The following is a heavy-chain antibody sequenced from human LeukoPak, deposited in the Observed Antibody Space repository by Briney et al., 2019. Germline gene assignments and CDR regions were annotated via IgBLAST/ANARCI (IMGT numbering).Heavy chain of an antibody. V-gene: IGHV4-30-2*01. Sequence: SETLSLTCAVSGGSISSGGYSWSWIRQPPGKGLEWIGYIYHSGSTNYNPSLKSRVTISVDKSKNQFSLKLSSVTAADTAVYYCARVGVLLWFGESLNKYYYYGMDVWGQGTTVTVSS. D-gene: IGHD3-10*01. J-gene: IGHJ6*02. CDR1: GGSISSGGYS. CDR3: ARVGVLLWFGESLNKYYYYGMDV. CDR2: IYHSGST.